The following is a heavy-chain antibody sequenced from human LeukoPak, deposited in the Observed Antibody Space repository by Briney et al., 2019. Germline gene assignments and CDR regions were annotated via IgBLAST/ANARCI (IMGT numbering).Heavy chain of an antibody. CDR1: GGSISSYY. Sequence: PSETLSLTCTVSGGSISSYYWNWIRQPPGKGLEWIGYIYYSGSTKYNTSLKSRVTISVDTSKNQFSLKVSSVTAADTAVYYCARGGDSRYCSGGNCYVALDIWGQGTMVTVSS. D-gene: IGHD2-15*01. V-gene: IGHV4-59*01. CDR2: IYYSGST. J-gene: IGHJ3*02. CDR3: ARGGDSRYCSGGNCYVALDI.